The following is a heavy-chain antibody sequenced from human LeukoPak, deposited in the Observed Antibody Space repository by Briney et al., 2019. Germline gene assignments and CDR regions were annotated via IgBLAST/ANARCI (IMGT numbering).Heavy chain of an antibody. Sequence: GEFLKISCVGSGTMFTTYWIDGGRPVPGEGLEWMGLIQPADSQTRYNPSFQGQVTLSDDKSINTAYLQWSSLRPSDTAIYYCARRLRTGGFDIWGQGTEVTVSS. D-gene: IGHD1-1*01. V-gene: IGHV5-51*01. CDR2: IQPADSQT. J-gene: IGHJ3*02. CDR1: GTMFTTYW. CDR3: ARRLRTGGFDI.